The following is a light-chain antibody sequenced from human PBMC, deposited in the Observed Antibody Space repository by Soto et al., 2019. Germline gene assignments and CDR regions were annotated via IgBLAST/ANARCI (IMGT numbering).Light chain of an antibody. CDR2: LNSDGSH. CDR1: SGHSTYA. J-gene: IGLJ3*02. CDR3: QTWGTGIWV. V-gene: IGLV4-69*01. Sequence: LVLTQSPSASASLGASVKLTCTLSSGHSTYAIAWHQQQPEKGPRYLMKLNSDGSHTKGDGIPDRFSGSSSRAERYLTISSLQSEDEADYYCQTWGTGIWVFGGGTKLTVL.